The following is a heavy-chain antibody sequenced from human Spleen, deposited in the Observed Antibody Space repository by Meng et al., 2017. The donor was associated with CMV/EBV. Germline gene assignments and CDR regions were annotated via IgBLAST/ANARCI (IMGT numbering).Heavy chain of an antibody. CDR2: ISSTSTYI. J-gene: IGHJ4*02. D-gene: IGHD3-16*01. CDR1: GFTFSSYS. V-gene: IGHV3-21*01. CDR3: GSREGGY. Sequence: GGSLRLSCAASGFTFSSYSVTWVRQAPGKGLEWVSSISSTSTYIYYADSVKGRFTISRDNAKNSLFLQMSSLRVEDTAVYYCGSREGGYWGQGTLVTVSS.